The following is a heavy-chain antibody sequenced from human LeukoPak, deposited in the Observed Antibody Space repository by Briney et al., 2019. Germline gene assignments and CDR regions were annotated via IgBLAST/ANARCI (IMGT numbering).Heavy chain of an antibody. CDR2: IYHSGST. CDR3: ARRDWRGDFY. V-gene: IGHV4-38-2*02. J-gene: IGHJ4*02. Sequence: SETLSLTCTVSGYSISSGYYWGWIRQPPGKGLEWIGSIYHSGSTYYNPSLKSRVTISVDTSKNQFSLKLSSVTAADTAVYYCARRDWRGDFYWGQGTLVTVSS. CDR1: GYSISSGYY. D-gene: IGHD3-9*01.